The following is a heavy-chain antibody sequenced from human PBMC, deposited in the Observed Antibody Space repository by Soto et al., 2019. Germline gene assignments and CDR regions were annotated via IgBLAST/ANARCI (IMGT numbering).Heavy chain of an antibody. J-gene: IGHJ4*02. V-gene: IGHV3-7*01. Sequence: PGGSLRLSCTASGFSFSSNWMSWVRQAPGKGPEWVANINQDGSEKYCADSVKGRFTISRDNAKNSLYLQMDSLRVEDTALYYCFNVAFGYWGRGTLVIVSS. CDR3: FNVAFGY. CDR2: INQDGSEK. CDR1: GFSFSSNW.